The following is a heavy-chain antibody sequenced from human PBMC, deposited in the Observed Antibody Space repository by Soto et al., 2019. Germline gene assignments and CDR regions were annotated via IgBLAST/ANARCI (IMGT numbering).Heavy chain of an antibody. V-gene: IGHV4-30-2*01. J-gene: IGHJ6*02. CDR3: ARGPGSSSWYFSDFTGMDV. CDR2: IYHSGST. Sequence: PSETLSLTCVVSGGSISSGGYSWSWIRQPPGKGLEWIGYIYHSGSTYYNPSLKSRVTISVDRSKIHFSLKLSSVTAADTAVYYCARGPGSSSWYFSDFTGMDVWGQGTTVTVSS. D-gene: IGHD6-13*01. CDR1: GGSISSGGYS.